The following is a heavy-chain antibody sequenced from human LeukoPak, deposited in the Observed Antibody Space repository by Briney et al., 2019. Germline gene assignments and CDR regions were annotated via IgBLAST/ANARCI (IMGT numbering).Heavy chain of an antibody. D-gene: IGHD1-26*01. Sequence: SGTLSLTCAVSGGSISSDNWWSWVRQPPGKGLEWIGEIYHSGSTNYNPSLKSRVTISMDKSKNQFSLKLTSVSAADTAVYYCVRDATVGASYYFDYWGQGTLVTVSS. J-gene: IGHJ4*02. V-gene: IGHV4-4*02. CDR2: IYHSGST. CDR1: GGSISSDNW. CDR3: VRDATVGASYYFDY.